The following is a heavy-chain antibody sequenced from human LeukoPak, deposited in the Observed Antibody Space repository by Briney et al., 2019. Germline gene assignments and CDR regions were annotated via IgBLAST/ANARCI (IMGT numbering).Heavy chain of an antibody. Sequence: GASVKVSCKASGYTFTTYDLNWVRQATGQGLEWMGGIIPIFGTANYAQKFQGRVTITADKSTSTAYMELSRLRSDDTAVYYCAREGVFGVAINWFDPWGQGTLVTVSS. CDR3: AREGVFGVAINWFDP. J-gene: IGHJ5*02. CDR1: GYTFTTYD. D-gene: IGHD3-3*01. V-gene: IGHV1-69*06. CDR2: IIPIFGTA.